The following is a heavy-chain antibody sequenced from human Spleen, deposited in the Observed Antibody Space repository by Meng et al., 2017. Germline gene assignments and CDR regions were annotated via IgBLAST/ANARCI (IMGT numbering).Heavy chain of an antibody. CDR1: GYNFPDYY. CDR2: IDPKTGDT. V-gene: IGHV1-2*06. J-gene: IGHJ4*02. D-gene: IGHD6-13*01. CDR3: ARDEDISAAGKLFGDY. Sequence: ASVKVSCKPSGYNFPDYYIHWVRRAPGQGLEWMGRIDPKTGDTHYALKFQGRVTMTGDTSISTAYMELSGLRSDDTAMYYCARDEDISAAGKLFGDYWGQGTLVIVSS.